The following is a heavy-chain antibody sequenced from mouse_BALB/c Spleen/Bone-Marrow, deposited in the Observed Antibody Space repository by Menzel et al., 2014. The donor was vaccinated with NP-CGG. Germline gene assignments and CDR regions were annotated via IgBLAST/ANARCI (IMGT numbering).Heavy chain of an antibody. CDR3: ARHREVRPFAY. D-gene: IGHD2-14*01. Sequence: EVQLVESGGGLVKPGGSLKLSCAASGFTFSSYAMSWVRQTPEKRLEWVAIISSGGSYTYYPDSVKGRFTISRDNAKNTLYLQMSSLRSEDTAMYYCARHREVRPFAYWGQGTLVTVSA. V-gene: IGHV5-9-3*01. J-gene: IGHJ3*01. CDR1: GFTFSSYA. CDR2: ISSGGSYT.